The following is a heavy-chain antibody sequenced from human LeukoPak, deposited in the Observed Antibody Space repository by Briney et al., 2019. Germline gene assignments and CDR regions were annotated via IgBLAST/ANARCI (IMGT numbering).Heavy chain of an antibody. D-gene: IGHD1-1*01. Sequence: GGSLRLSCAASGFTFSNYGMNWVRQAPGKGLEWVSYISSSSSNIYYADSVKGRFTISRDNAKNSLYLQMNSLRAEDTAVYYCARTYNWNDVVNYWGQGTLVTVSS. CDR2: ISSSSSNI. J-gene: IGHJ4*02. CDR3: ARTYNWNDVVNY. V-gene: IGHV3-48*04. CDR1: GFTFSNYG.